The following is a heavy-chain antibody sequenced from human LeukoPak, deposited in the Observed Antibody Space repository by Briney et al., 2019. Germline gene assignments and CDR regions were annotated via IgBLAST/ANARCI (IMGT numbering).Heavy chain of an antibody. V-gene: IGHV3-73*01. Sequence: GGSLRLSCAASGFTFSSYSMSWVRQAPGKGLEWVGRIRSKANSYATAYAASVKGRFTISRDDSKNTAYLQMNSLKTEDTAVYYCTRLGYCSSTSCYNDYWGQGTLVTVSS. CDR3: TRLGYCSSTSCYNDY. J-gene: IGHJ4*02. CDR1: GFTFSSYS. CDR2: IRSKANSYAT. D-gene: IGHD2-2*02.